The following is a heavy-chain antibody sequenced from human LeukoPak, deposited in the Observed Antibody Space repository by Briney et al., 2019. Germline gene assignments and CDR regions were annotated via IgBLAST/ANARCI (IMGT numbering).Heavy chain of an antibody. J-gene: IGHJ4*02. Sequence: RPSGTLSLTCTVSGGSISSSSYYWGWIRQRPGKGLEWIGYIDYSGITYYNPSLRSRVIISLDTSKNQFSLKLSSVTAADTAVYYCARGRRLASSRFTMVRGVRSDFDYWGQGTLVTVSS. CDR3: ARGRRLASSRFTMVRGVRSDFDY. CDR1: GGSISSSSYY. V-gene: IGHV4-39*07. CDR2: IDYSGIT. D-gene: IGHD3-10*01.